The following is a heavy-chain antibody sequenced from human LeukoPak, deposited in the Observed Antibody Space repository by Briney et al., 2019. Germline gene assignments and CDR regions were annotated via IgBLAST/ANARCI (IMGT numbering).Heavy chain of an antibody. D-gene: IGHD2-21*02. V-gene: IGHV3-74*01. CDR1: GFTFSSYW. CDR3: ARAFEAYCGGDCVARAFDI. CDR2: INSDGSST. J-gene: IGHJ3*02. Sequence: GGSLRLSCAASGFTFSSYWMHWVRQAPGKGLVWVSRINSDGSSTSYADSVKGRFTISRDNAKNTLYLQMNSLRAEDTAVYYCARAFEAYCGGDCVARAFDIWGQGIMVTVSS.